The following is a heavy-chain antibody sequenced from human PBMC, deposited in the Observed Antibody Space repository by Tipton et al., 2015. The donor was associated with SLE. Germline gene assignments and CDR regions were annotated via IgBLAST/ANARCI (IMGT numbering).Heavy chain of an antibody. CDR3: ARGVLEWLGYFDY. J-gene: IGHJ4*02. V-gene: IGHV4-61*01. CDR2: IYYSGST. D-gene: IGHD3-3*01. Sequence: TLSLTCTASGGSISSSSYYWSWIRQPPGKGLEWIGYIYYSGSTNYNPSLKSRVTISVDTSKNQFSLKLSSVTAANTAVYYCARGVLEWLGYFDYWVQVTLVTVT. CDR1: GGSISSSSYY.